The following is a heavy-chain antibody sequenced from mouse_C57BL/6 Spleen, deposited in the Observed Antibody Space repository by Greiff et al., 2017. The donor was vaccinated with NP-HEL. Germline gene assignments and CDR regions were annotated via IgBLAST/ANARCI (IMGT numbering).Heavy chain of an antibody. CDR1: GYTFTSYW. CDR2: IDPSDSYT. J-gene: IGHJ4*01. CDR3: ARGYSNLYYYAMDD. V-gene: IGHV1-50*01. D-gene: IGHD2-5*01. Sequence: QVQLQQPGAELVKPGASVKLSCKASGYTFTSYWMQWVKQRPGQGLEWIGEIDPSDSYTNYNQKFKGKATLTVDTSSSTAYMQLSSLTSEDSAVYYCARGYSNLYYYAMDDWGQGTSVTVSS.